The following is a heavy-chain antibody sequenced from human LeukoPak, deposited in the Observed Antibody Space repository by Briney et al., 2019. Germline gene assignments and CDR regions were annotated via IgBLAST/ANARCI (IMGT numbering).Heavy chain of an antibody. CDR2: IYTSGST. V-gene: IGHV4-61*02. CDR1: GGSISSGSYY. D-gene: IGHD6-13*01. J-gene: IGHJ6*03. CDR3: AREGSSSWYAPYYYYYMDV. Sequence: PSETLSLTCTVSGGSISSGSYYWSWIRQPAGKGLEWIGRIYTSGSTNYNPSLKSRVTISVDTSKNQFSLKLSYVTAADTAVYYCAREGSSSWYAPYYYYYMDVWGKGTTGTVSS.